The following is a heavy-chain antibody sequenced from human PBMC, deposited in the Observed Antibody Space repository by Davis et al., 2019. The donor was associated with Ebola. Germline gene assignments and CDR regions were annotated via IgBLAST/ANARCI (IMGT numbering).Heavy chain of an antibody. D-gene: IGHD1-1*01. V-gene: IGHV1-18*01. CDR3: ARAQFPTTSDH. Sequence: ASVKVSCKVSGYTLTELSMHWVRQAPGQGLEWMGWINPHNGNTNYAQNVQGRVIMTSDTATTTAYMEVGSLRSDDTAVYYCARAQFPTTSDHWGQGTLVAVSS. CDR2: INPHNGNT. CDR1: GYTLTELS. J-gene: IGHJ4*02.